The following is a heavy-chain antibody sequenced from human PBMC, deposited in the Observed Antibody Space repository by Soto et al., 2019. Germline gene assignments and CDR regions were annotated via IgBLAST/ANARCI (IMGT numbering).Heavy chain of an antibody. V-gene: IGHV3-74*01. Sequence: PGGSLRLSCAASGFTLSSYWMHWVRQAPGKGLVWVSRFNSDRRSTSYAGSVKGRFTISRANAKNTLYLQMNSLRAEDTAVYYCARETGVAVPYYYYGMDVWGQGTTVTVSS. CDR1: GFTLSSYW. J-gene: IGHJ6*02. D-gene: IGHD6-19*01. CDR2: FNSDRRST. CDR3: ARETGVAVPYYYYGMDV.